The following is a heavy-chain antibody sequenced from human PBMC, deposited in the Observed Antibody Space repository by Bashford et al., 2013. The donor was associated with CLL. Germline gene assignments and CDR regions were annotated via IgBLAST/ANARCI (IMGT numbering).Heavy chain of an antibody. CDR3: ARDLVSSSWYFVFAY. Sequence: ASVKVSCKASGYTFTNYGISWVRQAPGQGLEWMGWISGYNGNTNYAPKLQDRLTMTTDTSTSTAYMELRSLRSDDTAVYYCARDLVSSSWYFVFAYWGQGTLVTVSS. V-gene: IGHV1-18*01. CDR1: GYTFTNYG. J-gene: IGHJ4*02. D-gene: IGHD6-13*01. CDR2: ISGYNGNT.